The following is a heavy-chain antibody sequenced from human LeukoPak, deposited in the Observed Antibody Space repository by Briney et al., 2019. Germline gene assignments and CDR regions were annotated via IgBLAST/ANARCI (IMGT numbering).Heavy chain of an antibody. CDR2: ISAYNVNT. Sequence: GASVKVSCKASGYTFTSYGISWGRQAPGQGREWVGWISAYNVNTNYAQKLQGRVTMTTDTSTSTAYMELRSLRSDDTAVYYCARDCSSTSCYWTNYYYYYGMDVWGQGTTVTVSS. CDR1: GYTFTSYG. CDR3: ARDCSSTSCYWTNYYYYYGMDV. J-gene: IGHJ6*02. V-gene: IGHV1-18*01. D-gene: IGHD2-2*01.